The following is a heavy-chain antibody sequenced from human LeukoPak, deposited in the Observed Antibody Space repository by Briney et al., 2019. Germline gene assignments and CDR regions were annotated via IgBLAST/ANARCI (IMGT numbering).Heavy chain of an antibody. CDR3: ARHYCTGDNCYYFDY. Sequence: SETLSLTCTVSDGSINYYYWSWIRQPPGKGLEWIGFVYYNGNTNYNPSLKSRVSLSVDTSKNQFSLRLNSVTAADTAVYYCARHYCTGDNCYYFDYWGQGTLVT. J-gene: IGHJ4*02. D-gene: IGHD2-8*02. CDR1: DGSINYYY. CDR2: VYYNGNT. V-gene: IGHV4-59*01.